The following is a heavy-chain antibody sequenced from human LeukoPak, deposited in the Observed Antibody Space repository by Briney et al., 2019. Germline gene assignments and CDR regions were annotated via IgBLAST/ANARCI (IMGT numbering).Heavy chain of an antibody. J-gene: IGHJ4*02. CDR3: ARVAYSYGYSDY. Sequence: PGGSLRLSCAASGFTFSSYWMHWVRQALGKGLVWVSRINSDGSSTSYADSVKGRFTISRDNAKNTLYLQMNSLRAEDTAVYYCARVAYSYGYSDYWGQGTLVTVSS. CDR1: GFTFSSYW. V-gene: IGHV3-74*01. CDR2: INSDGSST. D-gene: IGHD5-18*01.